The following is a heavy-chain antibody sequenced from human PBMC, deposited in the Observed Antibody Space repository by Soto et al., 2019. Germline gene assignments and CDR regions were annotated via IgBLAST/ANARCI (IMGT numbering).Heavy chain of an antibody. CDR1: GGTFSSYA. CDR3: ARVDWNDVTGYYYYGMDV. J-gene: IGHJ6*02. V-gene: IGHV1-69*13. Sequence: GASVKVSCKASGGTFSSYAISWVRQAPGQGLEWMGGIIPIFGTANYAQKFQGRVTITADESTSTAYMELSSLRSEDTAVYYCARVDWNDVTGYYYYGMDVWGQGTTVTVSS. D-gene: IGHD1-1*01. CDR2: IIPIFGTA.